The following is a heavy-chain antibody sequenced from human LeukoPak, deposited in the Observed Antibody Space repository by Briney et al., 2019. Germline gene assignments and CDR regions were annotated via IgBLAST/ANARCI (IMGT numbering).Heavy chain of an antibody. V-gene: IGHV3-48*03. J-gene: IGHJ4*02. CDR1: GFTFSSYE. CDR2: ISSSGSTI. CDR3: AKDRGSTQQLVPYYFDY. D-gene: IGHD6-13*01. Sequence: GGSLRLSCAASGFTFSSYEMNWVRQAPGKGLEWVSYISSSGSTIYYADSVKGRFTISRDNAKNSLYLQMNSLRAEDTAVYYCAKDRGSTQQLVPYYFDYWGQGTLVTVSS.